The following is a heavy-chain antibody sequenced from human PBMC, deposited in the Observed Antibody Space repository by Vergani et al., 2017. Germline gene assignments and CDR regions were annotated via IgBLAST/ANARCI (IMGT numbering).Heavy chain of an antibody. Sequence: QVQLVQSGAEVKKPGASVKVSCKASGYTFTSYGISWVRQAPGQGLEWMGWISAYNGNTNYAQKLQGRVTMTTDTSTSTAYMELRSLRSDDTAVDYCARNRKYDYVWGSYRRRGFDYWGQGTLVTVSS. V-gene: IGHV1-18*01. D-gene: IGHD3-16*02. CDR1: GYTFTSYG. CDR2: ISAYNGNT. CDR3: ARNRKYDYVWGSYRRRGFDY. J-gene: IGHJ4*02.